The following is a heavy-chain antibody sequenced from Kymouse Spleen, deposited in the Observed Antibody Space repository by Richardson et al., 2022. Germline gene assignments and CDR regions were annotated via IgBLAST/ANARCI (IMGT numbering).Heavy chain of an antibody. CDR3: ARVDTAPYYYYGMDV. V-gene: IGHV3-33*01. Sequence: QVQLVESGGGVVQPGRSLRLSCAASGFTFSSYGMHWVRQAPGKGLEWVAVIWYDGSNKYYADSVKGRFTISRDNSKNTLYLQMNSLRAEDTAVYYCARVDTAPYYYYGMDVWGQGTTVTVSS. CDR1: GFTFSSYG. CDR2: IWYDGSNK. D-gene: IGHD5-18,IGHD5-18*01. J-gene: IGHJ6*02.